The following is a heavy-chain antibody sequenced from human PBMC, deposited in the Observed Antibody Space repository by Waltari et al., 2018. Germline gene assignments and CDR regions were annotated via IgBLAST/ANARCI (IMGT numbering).Heavy chain of an antibody. J-gene: IGHJ5*02. Sequence: EVQLLESGGGLVKPGGSLRLSCAASGFGFSTYNRTWVRQAPGKGLEWVSAVRRKGAYIHYADSGRGRLTISRDNAKTSLCLQMNGLRDEDTAVYYCARGGWGFYHDLWGQGALVTVSS. D-gene: IGHD7-27*01. CDR3: ARGGWGFYHDL. V-gene: IGHV3-21*01. CDR2: VRRKGAYI. CDR1: GFGFSTYN.